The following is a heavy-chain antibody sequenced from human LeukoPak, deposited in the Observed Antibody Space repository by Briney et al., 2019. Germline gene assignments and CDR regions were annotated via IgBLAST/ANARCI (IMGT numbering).Heavy chain of an antibody. V-gene: IGHV3-21*01. CDR3: ARDSGYVPHYYMDV. CDR1: GFTFSSYS. Sequence: PGGSLGLSCAASGFTFSSYSMNWVRQAPGKGLEWVSSISSSSSYIYYADSVKGRFTISRDNAKNSLYLQMNSLRAEDTAVYYCARDSGYVPHYYMDVWGKGTTVTVSS. CDR2: ISSSSSYI. D-gene: IGHD5-12*01. J-gene: IGHJ6*03.